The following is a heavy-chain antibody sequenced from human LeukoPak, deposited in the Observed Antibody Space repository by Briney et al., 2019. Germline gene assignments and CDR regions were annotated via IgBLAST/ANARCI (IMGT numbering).Heavy chain of an antibody. J-gene: IGHJ5*01. CDR2: INPTSGYT. CDR3: ARLIYSSSSFSFDS. Sequence: PGGSLRLSCAASGFTFSDYYMSWIRQAPGKGLEWLSYINPTSGYTPYADSVRGRFTISRDNAKNSLYLQMNSLRAEDTAVFYCARLIYSSSSFSFDSWGLGTLVTVSS. V-gene: IGHV3-11*03. D-gene: IGHD6-6*01. CDR1: GFTFSDYY.